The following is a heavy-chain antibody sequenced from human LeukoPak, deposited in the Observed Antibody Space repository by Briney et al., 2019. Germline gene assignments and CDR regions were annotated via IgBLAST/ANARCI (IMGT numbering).Heavy chain of an antibody. CDR1: GYRFTSYW. CDR3: ARRKDWYFDL. D-gene: IGHD1-14*01. V-gene: IGHV5-51*01. J-gene: IGHJ2*01. CDR2: IYPGDSNT. Sequence: GEYLKISCQGSGYRFTSYWIGWVRQVPGQGLEWLGIIYPGDSNTRYSPSLQGQVTISADDSINTAYLQWRSLTASDTAIYYCARRKDWYFDLWGPGTLVTVSS.